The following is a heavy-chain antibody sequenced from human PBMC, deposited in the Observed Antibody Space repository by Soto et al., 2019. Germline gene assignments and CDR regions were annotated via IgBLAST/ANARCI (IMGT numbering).Heavy chain of an antibody. J-gene: IGHJ4*02. D-gene: IGHD2-15*01. CDR2: ISYDGSNE. CDR1: GFTFSSYG. CDR3: AKGYCSGSACFPDS. Sequence: QVQLVESGGGVVQPGRSLRLSCAASGFTFSSYGMYWFRQAPGKGLEWVAVISYDGSNENYVDSVKGRFTISRDNSKNTLYLQMNSLRAEDTAVYYCAKGYCSGSACFPDSWGQGTLVTVSS. V-gene: IGHV3-30*18.